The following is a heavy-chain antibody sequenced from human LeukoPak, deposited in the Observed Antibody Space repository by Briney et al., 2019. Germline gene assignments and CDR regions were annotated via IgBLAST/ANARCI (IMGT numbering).Heavy chain of an antibody. CDR2: IIPIFGTA. Sequence: SVKVSCKASGGTFSSYAISWVRQAPGQGLEWMGGIIPIFGTANYAQKFQGRVTITTDESTSTAYMELSSLRSEDTAVYYCATHYDFWQPFQGGFDYWGQGTLVTVSS. CDR1: GGTFSSYA. J-gene: IGHJ4*02. CDR3: ATHYDFWQPFQGGFDY. V-gene: IGHV1-69*05. D-gene: IGHD3-3*01.